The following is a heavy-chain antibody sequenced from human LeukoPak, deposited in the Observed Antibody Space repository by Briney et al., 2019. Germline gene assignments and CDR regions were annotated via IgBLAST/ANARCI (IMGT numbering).Heavy chain of an antibody. Sequence: SETLSLTCTVSGGSISSHYWSWVRQPPGKGLEWIGYIYYSGGTNHNPSLESRVTISIDTSKKQFSLRLRSVTAADTAAYYCARHSLGVISNYFYFYAMDVWGQGTTVTVSS. CDR2: IYYSGGT. V-gene: IGHV4-59*08. CDR1: GGSISSHY. J-gene: IGHJ6*02. CDR3: ARHSLGVISNYFYFYAMDV. D-gene: IGHD2-21*01.